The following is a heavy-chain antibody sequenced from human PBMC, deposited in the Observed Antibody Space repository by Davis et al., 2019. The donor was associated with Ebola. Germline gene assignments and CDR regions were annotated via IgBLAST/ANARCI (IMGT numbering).Heavy chain of an antibody. J-gene: IGHJ6*02. V-gene: IGHV3-74*01. CDR3: AREYYDFWSGYLVLYYGMDV. Sequence: PGGSLRLSCAASGFTFSSYWMHWVRQAPGKGLVWVSRINSDGSSTSYADSVKGRFTISRDNAKNTLYLQMNSLRAEDTAVYYCAREYYDFWSGYLVLYYGMDVWGQGTTVTVSS. CDR1: GFTFSSYW. D-gene: IGHD3-3*01. CDR2: INSDGSST.